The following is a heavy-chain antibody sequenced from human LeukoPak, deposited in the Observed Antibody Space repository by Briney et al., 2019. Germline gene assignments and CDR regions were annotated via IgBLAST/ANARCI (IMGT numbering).Heavy chain of an antibody. V-gene: IGHV3-66*01. J-gene: IGHJ6*02. CDR1: GFTVSSNY. CDR2: IYSGGST. Sequence: PGGSLRLSCAASGFTVSSNYMSWVRQAPGKGLEWVSVIYSGGSTYYADSVKGRFTIPRDNSKNTLYLRMNSLRAEDTAVYYCARDGYSSSSGSNYYYYGMDVWGQGTTVTVSS. D-gene: IGHD6-6*01. CDR3: ARDGYSSSSGSNYYYYGMDV.